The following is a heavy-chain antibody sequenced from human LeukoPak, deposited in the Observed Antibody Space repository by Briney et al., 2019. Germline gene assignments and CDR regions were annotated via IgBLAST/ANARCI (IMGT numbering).Heavy chain of an antibody. CDR1: GFTFSYHG. D-gene: IGHD2/OR15-2a*01. CDR3: ARALYGAAGDGGVH. CDR2: ISFDGSYK. J-gene: IGHJ4*02. Sequence: GGSLRLSCEASGFTFSYHGMHWVRQAPGKGLEWVAAISFDGSYKYYVDSVKGRFTISRDNSKNMLDLQMNRLTIEDTAVYFCARALYGAAGDGGVHWGQGTLVTVSS. V-gene: IGHV3-30*03.